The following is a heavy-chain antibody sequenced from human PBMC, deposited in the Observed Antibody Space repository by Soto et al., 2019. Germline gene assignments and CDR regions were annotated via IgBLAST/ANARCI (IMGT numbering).Heavy chain of an antibody. CDR1: GFTFSSYS. J-gene: IGHJ6*03. CDR3: ATSTLAHYYYYMDV. D-gene: IGHD4-4*01. V-gene: IGHV3-21*01. CDR2: ISSSSSYI. Sequence: PGGSLRLSCAASGFTFSSYSMNWVRQAPGKGLEWVSSISSSSSYIYYADSVKGQFTISRDNAKNSLYLQMNSLRAEDTAVYYCATSTLAHYYYYMDVWGKGTTVTGSS.